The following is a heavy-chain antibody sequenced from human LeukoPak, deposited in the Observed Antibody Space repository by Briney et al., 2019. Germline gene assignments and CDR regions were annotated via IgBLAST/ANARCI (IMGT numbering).Heavy chain of an antibody. Sequence: ASVKVSCKASGYTFTSYAMNWVRQAPGQGLEWMGWINTKTGNPKYAQGFTGRVVFSLDTSVSTAYLQISSLKAEDTAVYYCARDGEVLRYFDWLYGYYYYYYMDVWGKGTTVTVSS. V-gene: IGHV7-4-1*02. CDR1: GYTFTSYA. J-gene: IGHJ6*03. CDR3: ARDGEVLRYFDWLYGYYYYYYMDV. CDR2: INTKTGNP. D-gene: IGHD3-9*01.